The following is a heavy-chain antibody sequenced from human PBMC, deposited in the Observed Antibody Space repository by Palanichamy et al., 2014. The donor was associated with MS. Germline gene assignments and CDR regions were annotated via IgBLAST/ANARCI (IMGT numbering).Heavy chain of an antibody. CDR2: INHSGNT. Sequence: QVQLQQWGAGLLKPSETLSLTCGVYGGSFSDYYWSWIRQPPGMGLEWIGEINHSGNTNYNPSLKSRVTISVDTSKNQLSLKVSSVTAADTAVYYCATLMSSSGADHWGQGTLGTVSS. CDR3: ATLMSSSGADH. D-gene: IGHD6-6*01. V-gene: IGHV4-34*01. J-gene: IGHJ4*02. CDR1: GGSFSDYY.